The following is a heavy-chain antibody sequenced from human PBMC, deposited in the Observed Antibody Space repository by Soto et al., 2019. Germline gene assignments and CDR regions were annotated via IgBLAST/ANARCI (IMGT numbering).Heavy chain of an antibody. CDR2: LSPSYPYT. CDR1: GFDFSTFG. J-gene: IGHJ5*02. Sequence: GGSLRLSCAASGFDFSTFGMNWVRQAPGKGLEWVSFLSPSYPYTSYADSVKGRFTISGDNAKNQVSLTLTAVNAADTAVYFCARGRHWFGPWGQGTLVTVSS. CDR3: ARGRHWFGP. V-gene: IGHV3-21*04.